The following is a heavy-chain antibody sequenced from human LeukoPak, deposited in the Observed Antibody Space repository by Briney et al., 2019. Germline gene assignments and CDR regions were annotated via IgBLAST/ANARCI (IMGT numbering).Heavy chain of an antibody. Sequence: PGGSLRLSCAASGFTFSSYGMHWVRQAPGKGLEWVAFIRYDGSNKYYADSVKGRFTISRDNSKNTLYLQMNSLRAEDTAVYYCAKGKRGDGYSYGCYWGQGTLVTVSS. CDR2: IRYDGSNK. V-gene: IGHV3-30*02. CDR1: GFTFSSYG. J-gene: IGHJ4*02. D-gene: IGHD5-18*01. CDR3: AKGKRGDGYSYGCY.